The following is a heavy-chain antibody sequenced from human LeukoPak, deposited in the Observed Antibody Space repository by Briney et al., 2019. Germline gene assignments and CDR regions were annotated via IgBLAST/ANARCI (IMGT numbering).Heavy chain of an antibody. CDR2: IRTKADSYAT. V-gene: IGHV3-73*01. Sequence: VGSLKLSCAASGFSFSDSDVHWVRQGSGKGLECVGRIRTKADSYATAYTASVKDRFTISRDDSKNTAYLQMNSLKTEDTAVYYCTRLSSGLGQQPSPCYYYGMDVWGQGTTVTVS. CDR3: TRLSSGLGQQPSPCYYYGMDV. D-gene: IGHD6-13*01. CDR1: GFSFSDSD. J-gene: IGHJ6*02.